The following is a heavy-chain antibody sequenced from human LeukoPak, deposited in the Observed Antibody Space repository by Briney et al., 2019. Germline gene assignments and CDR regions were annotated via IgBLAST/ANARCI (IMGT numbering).Heavy chain of an antibody. V-gene: IGHV3-30*18. D-gene: IGHD2-2*02. J-gene: IGHJ1*01. CDR3: AKDRNAGYCSSTSCYSLRDFQH. CDR2: ISYDGSNK. Sequence: GRSLRLSCAASGFTFSSYGMHWARQAPGKGLEWVAVISYDGSNKCYADSVKGRFTISRDNSKNTLYLQMNSLRAEDTAVYYCAKDRNAGYCSSTSCYSLRDFQHWGQGTLVTVSS. CDR1: GFTFSSYG.